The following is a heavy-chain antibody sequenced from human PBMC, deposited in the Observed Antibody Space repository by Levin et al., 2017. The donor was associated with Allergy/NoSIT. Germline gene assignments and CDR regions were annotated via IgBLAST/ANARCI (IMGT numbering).Heavy chain of an antibody. J-gene: IGHJ3*02. D-gene: IGHD2-2*02. CDR1: GYSFTSYW. V-gene: IGHV5-51*01. CDR3: ARGHCSSTSCYIGAFDI. Sequence: GESLKISCKGSGYSFTSYWIGWVRQMPGKGLEWMGIIYPGDSDTRYSPSFQGQVTISADKSISTAYLQWSSLKASDTAMYYCARGHCSSTSCYIGAFDIWGQGTMVTVSS. CDR2: IYPGDSDT.